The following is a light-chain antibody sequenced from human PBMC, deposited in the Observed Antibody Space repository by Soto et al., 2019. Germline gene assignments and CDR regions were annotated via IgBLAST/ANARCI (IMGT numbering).Light chain of an antibody. V-gene: IGKV3-15*01. CDR1: QSVSSN. J-gene: IGKJ2*01. CDR3: QQYNNWPYT. Sequence: EIVMTQSPATLSVSPGERATLSCRASQSVSSNLAWYQQKPGQAPRLLIYGASTRATGIPARFSGSGSGTDFTLTISSLQSEDFAVYYCQQYNNWPYTFGQGTKVDI. CDR2: GAS.